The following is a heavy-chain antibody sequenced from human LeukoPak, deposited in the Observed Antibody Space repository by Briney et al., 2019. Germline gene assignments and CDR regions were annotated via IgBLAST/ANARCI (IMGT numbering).Heavy chain of an antibody. V-gene: IGHV1-8*02. CDR2: MDPNSGNT. J-gene: IGHJ4*02. CDR1: GYTFTSYG. CDR3: ARGPGAAGTGDY. Sequence: ASVKVSCKASGYTFTSYGISWVRQATGQGLEWMGWMDPNSGNTGYAQKFQGRVTMTRNTSISTAYMELSSLRSEDTAVYYCARGPGAAGTGDYWGQGTLVTVSS. D-gene: IGHD6-13*01.